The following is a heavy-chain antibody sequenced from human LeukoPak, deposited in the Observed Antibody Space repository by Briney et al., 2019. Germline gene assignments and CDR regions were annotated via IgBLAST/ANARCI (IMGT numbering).Heavy chain of an antibody. CDR1: GYSFTTFG. Sequence: ASVKVSCKASGYSFTTFGFNWVRQAPGQGPEWMGWIGTYNGNTNYAQKFQGRVTITADKSTSTAYMELSSLRSEDTAVYYCARVAGYCSSTSCYYMDVWGQGTTVTVSS. J-gene: IGHJ6*02. CDR3: ARVAGYCSSTSCYYMDV. V-gene: IGHV1-18*01. CDR2: IGTYNGNT. D-gene: IGHD2-2*03.